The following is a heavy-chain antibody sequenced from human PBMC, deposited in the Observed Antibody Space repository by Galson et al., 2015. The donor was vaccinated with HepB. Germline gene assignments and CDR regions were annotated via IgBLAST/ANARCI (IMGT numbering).Heavy chain of an antibody. D-gene: IGHD4-11*01. J-gene: IGHJ4*02. V-gene: IGHV1-69*10. Sequence: SVKVSCKASGGTFSSYAISWVRQAPGQGLEWMGGIIPIFGIANYAQKFQGGVTITADKSTSTAYMELSSLRSEDTAVYYCASRGLQVPGPYFDYWGQGTLVTVSS. CDR1: GGTFSSYA. CDR3: ASRGLQVPGPYFDY. CDR2: IIPIFGIA.